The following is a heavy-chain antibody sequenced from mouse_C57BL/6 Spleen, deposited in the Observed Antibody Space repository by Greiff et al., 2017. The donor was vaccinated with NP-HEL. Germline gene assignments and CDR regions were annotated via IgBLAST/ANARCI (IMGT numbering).Heavy chain of an antibody. Sequence: EVTLMESEGGLVQPGRSMKLSCTASGFTFSDYYMAWVRQVPEKGLEWVANINYDGSSTYYLDSLKSRFIISRDNAKNILYLQMSSLKSEDTATYYCARDQLPYAMDYWGQGTSVTVSS. CDR3: ARDQLPYAMDY. CDR2: INYDGSST. J-gene: IGHJ4*01. D-gene: IGHD2-1*01. V-gene: IGHV5-16*01. CDR1: GFTFSDYY.